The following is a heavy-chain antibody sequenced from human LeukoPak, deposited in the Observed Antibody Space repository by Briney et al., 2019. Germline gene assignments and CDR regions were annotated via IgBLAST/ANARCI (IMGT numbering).Heavy chain of an antibody. D-gene: IGHD5-18*01. Sequence: GGSPRLSCAASGFTFSTYAMSWVRQAPGKGLEWVLTISGSGGSTYYADSVKGRFAISGDNSKNTLYLQMNSLRAEDTAVYYCAKDGRRGFSFGPAAYWGQGTLVTVSS. CDR2: ISGSGGST. V-gene: IGHV3-23*01. CDR3: AKDGRRGFSFGPAAY. J-gene: IGHJ4*02. CDR1: GFTFSTYA.